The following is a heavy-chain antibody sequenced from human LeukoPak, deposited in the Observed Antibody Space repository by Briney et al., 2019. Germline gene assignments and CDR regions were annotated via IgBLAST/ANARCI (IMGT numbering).Heavy chain of an antibody. CDR1: VGSISSYY. V-gene: IGHV4-59*08. J-gene: IGHJ4*02. D-gene: IGHD2-15*01. CDR3: ARQSVVAATVFDY. Sequence: SETLSLTCTVSVGSISSYYWSWIRQPPGKGLEWIGYIYYSGSTNYNPSLKSRVTISVDTSKNQFSLKLNSVTAADTAVYYCARQSVVAATVFDYWGQGTLVTVSS. CDR2: IYYSGST.